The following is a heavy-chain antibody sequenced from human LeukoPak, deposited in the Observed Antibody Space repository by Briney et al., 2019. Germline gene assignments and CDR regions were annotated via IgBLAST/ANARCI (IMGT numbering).Heavy chain of an antibody. CDR3: AREGVIVVVPAATSGQDPYYYYYYMDV. J-gene: IGHJ6*03. Sequence: GGTLRLSCAASRFTFSSYDMSWVRQAPGKGLEWVSAISGSGGSTYYADSVKGRFTISRDNSKNTLYLQMNSLRAEDTAVYYCAREGVIVVVPAATSGQDPYYYYYYMDVWGKGTTVTVSS. D-gene: IGHD2-2*01. CDR1: RFTFSSYD. CDR2: ISGSGGST. V-gene: IGHV3-23*01.